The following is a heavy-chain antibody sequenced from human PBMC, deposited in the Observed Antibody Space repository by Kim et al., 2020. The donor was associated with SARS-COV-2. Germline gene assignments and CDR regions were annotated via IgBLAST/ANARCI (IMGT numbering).Heavy chain of an antibody. CDR2: ISSSSSTI. V-gene: IGHV3-48*04. D-gene: IGHD2-2*01. J-gene: IGHJ6*02. CDR3: ARDLNPRYCSSTGGMDV. CDR1: GFTFSSYS. Sequence: GGSLRLSCAASGFTFSSYSMNWVRQAPGKGLEWVSYISSSSSTIYYADSVKGRFTISRDNAKNSLYLQMNSLRAEDTAVCYCARDLNPRYCSSTGGMDVWGQGTTVTVSS.